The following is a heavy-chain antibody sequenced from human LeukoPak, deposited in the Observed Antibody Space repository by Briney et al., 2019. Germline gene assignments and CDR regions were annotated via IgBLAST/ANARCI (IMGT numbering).Heavy chain of an antibody. V-gene: IGHV1-2*02. CDR3: ARVGGSGWYYFDY. CDR1: GYTFTGYY. CDR2: INPNSGGT. Sequence: ASVKVSCKASGYTFTGYYMHWVRQAPGQGLEWMGWINPNSGGTNYAQKFQGRVTMTTDTSTSTAYMELRSLRSDDTAVYYCARVGGSGWYYFDYWGQGTLVTVSS. J-gene: IGHJ4*02. D-gene: IGHD6-19*01.